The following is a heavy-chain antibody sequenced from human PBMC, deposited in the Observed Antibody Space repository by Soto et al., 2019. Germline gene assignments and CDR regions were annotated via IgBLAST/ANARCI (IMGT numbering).Heavy chain of an antibody. V-gene: IGHV3-48*01. D-gene: IGHD1-20*01. Sequence: EVQLVESGGGLVQPGGSLRLSCAASEFTFSTYAMNSVRQAPGKGLEWVAYISSSSQNIRYADYVKGRFTIARDNAKNSLYLQMNSLRAEDTAVYYCARDQSRGQVFYYYMDVWGKGTTVTVSS. CDR2: ISSSSQNI. J-gene: IGHJ6*03. CDR3: ARDQSRGQVFYYYMDV. CDR1: EFTFSTYA.